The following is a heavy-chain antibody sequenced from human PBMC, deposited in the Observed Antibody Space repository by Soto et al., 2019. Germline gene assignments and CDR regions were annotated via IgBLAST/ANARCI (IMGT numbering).Heavy chain of an antibody. Sequence: SETLSLTCTVSGGSISSYYWSWIRQPPGKGLEWIGYIYYSGSTNYNPSLKSRVTISVDTSKNQFSLKLSSVTAADTAVYYCASGARNFDYWGQGTLVTVPS. CDR3: ASGARNFDY. CDR2: IYYSGST. J-gene: IGHJ4*02. D-gene: IGHD6-6*01. CDR1: GGSISSYY. V-gene: IGHV4-59*01.